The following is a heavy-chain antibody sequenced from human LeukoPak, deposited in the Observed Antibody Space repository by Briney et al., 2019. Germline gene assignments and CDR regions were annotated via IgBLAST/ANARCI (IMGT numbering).Heavy chain of an antibody. CDR3: ATSSYYYDSSGYPPGY. CDR1: GYTLNELS. D-gene: IGHD3-22*01. J-gene: IGHJ4*02. CDR2: FDPEDGET. V-gene: IGHV1-24*01. Sequence: ASVKVSCKVSGYTLNELSMHWVRQAPGKGLEWMGGFDPEDGETIYAQKFQGRVTMTEDTSTDTAYMELSSLRSEDTAVYYCATSSYYYDSSGYPPGYWGQGTLVTVSS.